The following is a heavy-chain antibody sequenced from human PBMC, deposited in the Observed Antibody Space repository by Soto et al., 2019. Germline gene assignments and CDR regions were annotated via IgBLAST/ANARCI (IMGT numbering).Heavy chain of an antibody. Sequence: QITLKESGPTLVKPTQTLTLTCTFSGFSLSTSGVGVGWIRQSPGKALEWLALIYWNDNTLFSASLKNRLTITKDTSKNQVVLIMTNMDPVDTGTYYGVYRPGSRFGLFDYWGQGSLVIVSS. CDR3: VYRPGSRFGLFDY. CDR1: GFSLSTSGVG. V-gene: IGHV2-5*01. J-gene: IGHJ4*02. D-gene: IGHD6-13*01. CDR2: IYWNDNT.